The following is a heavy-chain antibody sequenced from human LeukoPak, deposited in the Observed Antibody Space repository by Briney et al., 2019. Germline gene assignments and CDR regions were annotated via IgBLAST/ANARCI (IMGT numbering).Heavy chain of an antibody. CDR2: IYSGGST. J-gene: IGHJ4*02. D-gene: IGHD3-10*01. CDR3: ARDEGANYYGSGSYRH. Sequence: PGGSLRLSCAASGFTVSSNYMSWVRQAPGKGLEWVSVIYSGGSTYYADSVKGRFTISRDNSKNTLYLQMNSLRDEDTAVYYCARDEGANYYGSGSYRHWGQGTLVTVSS. CDR1: GFTVSSNY. V-gene: IGHV3-53*01.